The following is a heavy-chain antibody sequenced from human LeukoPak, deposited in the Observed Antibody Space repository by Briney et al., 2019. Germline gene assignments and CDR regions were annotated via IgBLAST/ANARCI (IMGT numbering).Heavy chain of an antibody. CDR3: AREGGYDSSGYSDY. Sequence: GGSLRLSCAASGFTVSSNNMNWVRQARGKGVEGVSIIYSGADTYYAHSVKGRFTISRDSSKNTLCLQMNSLRAEDTAVYYCAREGGYDSSGYSDYWGQGTLVTVSS. V-gene: IGHV3-53*01. CDR1: GFTVSSNN. J-gene: IGHJ4*02. CDR2: IYSGADT. D-gene: IGHD3-22*01.